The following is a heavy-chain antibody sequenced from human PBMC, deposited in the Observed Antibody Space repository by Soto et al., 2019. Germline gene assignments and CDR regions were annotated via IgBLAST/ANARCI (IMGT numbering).Heavy chain of an antibody. J-gene: IGHJ4*02. V-gene: IGHV3-30-3*01. CDR3: ARDKDPHEFWGGPIDS. D-gene: IGHD3-3*01. CDR1: TFVFSVYS. Sequence: QVQLEESGGGVVQPERSLRLSCTTSTFVFSVYSLHWVRQAPGKGLEWVALISHDGTNKYYTDSVKGRFTISRDNSKDTHYLQMSSLRPEDTAVYFCARDKDPHEFWGGPIDSWGQGTLVTVSA. CDR2: ISHDGTNK.